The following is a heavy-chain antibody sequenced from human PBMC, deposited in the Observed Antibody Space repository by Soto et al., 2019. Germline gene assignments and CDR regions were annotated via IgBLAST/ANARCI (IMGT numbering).Heavy chain of an antibody. J-gene: IGHJ1*01. CDR2: ISNNGGST. CDR3: VKDPSRGGWYGFFLH. D-gene: IGHD6-19*01. Sequence: GGSLRLSCSAPGFIFSDYAMHWVRLTPGKGLEFVSAISNNGGSTNDAPSVWGRFTISRDNSKNTVYLEMSSLRVEDTAIYYCVKDPSRGGWYGFFLHWGQGTVVTVSS. CDR1: GFIFSDYA. V-gene: IGHV3-64D*06.